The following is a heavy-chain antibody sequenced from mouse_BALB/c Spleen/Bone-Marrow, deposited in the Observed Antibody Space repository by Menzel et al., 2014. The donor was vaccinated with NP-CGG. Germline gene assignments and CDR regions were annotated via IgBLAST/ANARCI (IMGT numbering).Heavy chain of an antibody. V-gene: IGHV5-6-3*01. D-gene: IGHD1-1*01. CDR1: GFTFSNYG. CDR2: INNNGGKT. Sequence: EVHLVESGGGLVQPGGSLKLSCAASGFTFSNYGMSWVRQTPDKGLDLVATINNNGGKTYSTDSVKGRFTISRDNAKNTLYLQMSSLKSEDTAMYYCARDDGFYGLDRWGQGTSVTVSS. J-gene: IGHJ4*01. CDR3: ARDDGFYGLDR.